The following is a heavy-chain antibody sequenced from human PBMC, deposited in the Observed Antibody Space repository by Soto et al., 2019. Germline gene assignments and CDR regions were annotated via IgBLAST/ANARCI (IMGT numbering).Heavy chain of an antibody. CDR3: ARDSHSQQPNHLWGGGYMDV. V-gene: IGHV4-31*11. CDR2: IYFSGST. CDR1: GGSISNGGYY. Sequence: QLQLQESGPGLVKPSQTLSLTCAVSGGSISNGGYYWSWIRQHPGKGLEGIGSIYFSGSTYYNPSLKSRVTISVATPKNQFSLKLSSVTAADTAVYYCARDSHSQQPNHLWGGGYMDVWGKGTTVTVSS. D-gene: IGHD6-13*01. J-gene: IGHJ6*03.